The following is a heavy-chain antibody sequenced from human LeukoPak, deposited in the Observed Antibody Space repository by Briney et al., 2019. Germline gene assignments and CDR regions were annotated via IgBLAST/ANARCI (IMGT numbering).Heavy chain of an antibody. Sequence: GGSLRLSCAASGFTFSSYSMNWVRQAPGKGLEWVSSISSSSSYIYYADSVKGRFTISRDNAKNSLYLQMNSLRAEDAAVYYCARDLKGRSLASYYFDYWGQGTLVTVSS. CDR2: ISSSSSYI. CDR1: GFTFSSYS. J-gene: IGHJ4*02. V-gene: IGHV3-21*01. CDR3: ARDLKGRSLASYYFDY. D-gene: IGHD3-10*01.